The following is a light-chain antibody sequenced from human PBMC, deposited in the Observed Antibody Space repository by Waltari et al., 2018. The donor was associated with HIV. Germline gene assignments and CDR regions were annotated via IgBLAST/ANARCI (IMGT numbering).Light chain of an antibody. CDR3: CSYAGSYDFDVV. V-gene: IGLV2-11*01. CDR2: DVT. Sequence: QSALTQPRSVSGSLGQSVTISCTVISSDVGGYNYVSWYQQHPGKAPKLLIFDVTKRPSGVPCRCSGSKSGDTASLTIAGLQSEDEADYYGCSYAGSYDFDVVFGGGTNLTVL. CDR1: SSDVGGYNY. J-gene: IGLJ2*01.